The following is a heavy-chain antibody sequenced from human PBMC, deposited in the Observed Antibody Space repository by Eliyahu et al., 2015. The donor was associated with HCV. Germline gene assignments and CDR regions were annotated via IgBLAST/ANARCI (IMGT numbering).Heavy chain of an antibody. Sequence: QVQLVQSGAEVKKPGSSVKVSCKASGGTFSSYAISWVRQAPGQGLEWMGRIIPILGIANYAQKFQGRVTITADKSTSTAYMELSSLRSEDTAVYYCARDLGSYGVLSYFDYWGQGTLVTVSS. V-gene: IGHV1-69*04. D-gene: IGHD1-26*01. CDR1: GGTFSSYA. CDR3: ARDLGSYGVLSYFDY. J-gene: IGHJ4*02. CDR2: IIPILGIA.